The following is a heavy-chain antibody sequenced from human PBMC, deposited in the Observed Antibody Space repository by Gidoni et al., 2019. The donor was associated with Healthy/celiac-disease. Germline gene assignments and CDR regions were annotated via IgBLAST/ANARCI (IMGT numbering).Heavy chain of an antibody. Sequence: QVQLVESGGGVVQPGRSLRLSCAASGFTFRSYGMHWVRQAPGKGLEWVAVIWYDGSNKYYADSVKGRFTISRDNSKNTLYLQMNSLRAEDTAVYYCARDPYRVGATTNWFDPWGQGTLVTVSS. CDR3: ARDPYRVGATTNWFDP. CDR2: IWYDGSNK. D-gene: IGHD1-26*01. V-gene: IGHV3-33*01. J-gene: IGHJ5*02. CDR1: GFTFRSYG.